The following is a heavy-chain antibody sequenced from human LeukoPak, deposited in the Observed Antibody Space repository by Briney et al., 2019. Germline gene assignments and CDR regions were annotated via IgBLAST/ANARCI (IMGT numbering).Heavy chain of an antibody. CDR1: GYTFIGHY. CDR3: ARAGAMIRGVIDY. D-gene: IGHD3-10*01. J-gene: IGHJ4*02. Sequence: ASVRVSCKASGYTFIGHYIYWLRQAPGQGFKWMGWINPNGGGINYAQKFQGRVSMTRDTSISTAYMDLTSLRFDDTAVYYCARAGAMIRGVIDYWAQGTLVTVSS. CDR2: INPNGGGI. V-gene: IGHV1-2*02.